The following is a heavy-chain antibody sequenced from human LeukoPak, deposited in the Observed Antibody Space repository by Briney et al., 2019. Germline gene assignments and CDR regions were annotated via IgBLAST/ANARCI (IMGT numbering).Heavy chain of an antibody. CDR3: AKVAAVAYFDY. Sequence: PGGSLRLSCAASGFTFSRFTMNWVRQAPGKGLEWVSAISGSGGSTYYADSVKGRFTISRDNSKNTLYLQMNSLRAEDTAVYYCAKVAAVAYFDYWGQGTLVTVSS. J-gene: IGHJ4*02. D-gene: IGHD6-19*01. CDR2: ISGSGGST. V-gene: IGHV3-23*01. CDR1: GFTFSRFT.